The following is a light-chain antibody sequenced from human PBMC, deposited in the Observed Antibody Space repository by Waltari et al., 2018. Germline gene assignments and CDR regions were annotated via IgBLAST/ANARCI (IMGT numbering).Light chain of an antibody. J-gene: IGLJ3*02. CDR3: GSYTSSGTLL. Sequence: QSALTQPASVSGSPGQSITISCTGTSSDIGGYDYVAWYQQHPGQVPKLMIYDVTKRPSGVSDRFSGSKSGNTASLTISGLQADDEADYYCGSYTSSGTLLFGGGTTLTVL. V-gene: IGLV2-14*01. CDR1: SSDIGGYDY. CDR2: DVT.